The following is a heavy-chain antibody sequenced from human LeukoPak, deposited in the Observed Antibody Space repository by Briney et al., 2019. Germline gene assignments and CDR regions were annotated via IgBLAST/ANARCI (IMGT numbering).Heavy chain of an antibody. CDR2: IYYSGST. Sequence: LRLSCTVSGGSISSYYWSWIRQHPGKGLEWIGYIYYSGSTYYNPSLKSRVTISVDTSMNQFSLKLSSVTAADTAVYYCARADHYYYYGMDVWGQGTTVTVSS. V-gene: IGHV4-31*03. CDR1: GGSISSYY. J-gene: IGHJ6*02. CDR3: ARADHYYYYGMDV.